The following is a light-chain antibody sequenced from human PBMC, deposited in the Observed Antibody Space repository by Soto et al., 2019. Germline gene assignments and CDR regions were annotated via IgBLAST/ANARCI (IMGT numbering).Light chain of an antibody. Sequence: EVVLTQSPGTLSLSPGERATLSCRASQVINSNYLAWYQQKPGQTPRLLISRASRRATDIPERFIGSGSGTDFTLTISRLEPEDFSVYYCQQYGGSPMYTFGQGSRVEIK. J-gene: IGKJ2*01. V-gene: IGKV3-20*01. CDR2: RAS. CDR1: QVINSNY. CDR3: QQYGGSPMYT.